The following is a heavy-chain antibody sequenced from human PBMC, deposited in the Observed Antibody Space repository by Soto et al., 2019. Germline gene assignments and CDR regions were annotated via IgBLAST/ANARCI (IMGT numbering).Heavy chain of an antibody. CDR1: TSYW. V-gene: IGHV5-51*01. CDR3: ATSNRGYSFAFDY. J-gene: IGHJ4*02. Sequence: TSYWIGWVRQMPGKGLEWMGIIYPGDSDTRYSPSFQGQVTISADKSISTAYLQWSSLKASDTAMYYCATSNRGYSFAFDYWGQGTLVTVSS. CDR2: IYPGDSDT. D-gene: IGHD5-18*01.